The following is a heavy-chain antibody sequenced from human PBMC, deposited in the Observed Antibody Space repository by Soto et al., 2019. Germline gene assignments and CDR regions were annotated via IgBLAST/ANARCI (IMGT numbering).Heavy chain of an antibody. V-gene: IGHV1-3*01. CDR2: INAGNGNT. CDR1: GYTFTSYA. J-gene: IGHJ6*02. Sequence: ASVKVSCKASGYTFTSYAMHWVRQAPGQRLEWMGWINAGNGNTKYSQKFQGRVTITRDTSASTAYMELSSLRSEDTAVYYCARRFLDYYYYGMDVWGQGTTVTV. D-gene: IGHD3-3*01. CDR3: ARRFLDYYYYGMDV.